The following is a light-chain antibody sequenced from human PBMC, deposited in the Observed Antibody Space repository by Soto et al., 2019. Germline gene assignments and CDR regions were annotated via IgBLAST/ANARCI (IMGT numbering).Light chain of an antibody. Sequence: DIAMTQSPDSLAVSLGERATINCKSSQSVLYSSNNKNYLAWYQQKPGQPPKLLIYWASTRESGVPDRFSGSGSGTDFTLTISSLQAEDVAVYYCQHFFSPPFPFGQGTKLEIK. J-gene: IGKJ2*01. CDR1: QSVLYSSNNKNY. CDR3: QHFFSPPFP. V-gene: IGKV4-1*01. CDR2: WAS.